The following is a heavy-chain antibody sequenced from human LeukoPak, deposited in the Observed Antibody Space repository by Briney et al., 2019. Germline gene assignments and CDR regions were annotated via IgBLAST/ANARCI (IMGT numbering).Heavy chain of an antibody. V-gene: IGHV3-23*01. CDR2: ISGSGGGT. CDR1: GFTFSSYV. D-gene: IGHD3-10*01. CDR3: AKDLIPGGKYGSGSLDY. J-gene: IGHJ4*02. Sequence: PGGSLRLSCAASGFTFSSYVISWVRQAPGKGLVWVSVISGSGGGTYYADSVKGRFTISRDNSKNTLYLQMNSLRAEDTAVYYCAKDLIPGGKYGSGSLDYWGQGTLVTVSS.